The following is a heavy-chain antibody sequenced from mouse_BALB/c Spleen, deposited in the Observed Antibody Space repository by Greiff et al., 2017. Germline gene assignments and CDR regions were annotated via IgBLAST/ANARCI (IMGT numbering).Heavy chain of an antibody. D-gene: IGHD2-4*01. CDR2: IYPGNSDT. CDR1: GYTFTSYW. V-gene: IGHV1-5*01. J-gene: IGHJ4*01. Sequence: EVQLQESGTVLARPGASVKMSCKASGYTFTSYWMHWVKQRPGQGLEWIGAIYPGNSDTSYNQKFKGKAKLTAVTSTSTAYMELSSLTNEDSAVYYCTREGYDYDDYAMDYWGQGTSVTVSS. CDR3: TREGYDYDDYAMDY.